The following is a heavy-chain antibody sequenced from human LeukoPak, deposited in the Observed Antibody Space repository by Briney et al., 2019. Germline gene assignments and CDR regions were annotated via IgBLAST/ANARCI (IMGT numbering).Heavy chain of an antibody. CDR1: GFTFSSYW. D-gene: IGHD2-2*01. V-gene: IGHV3-7*01. J-gene: IGHJ3*02. CDR2: IKQDGSEK. Sequence: GGSLRLSCAASGFTFSSYWMSWVRQAPGKGLEWVANIKQDGSEKYYVDSVKGRFTISRDNAKNSLYLQMNSLRAEDTAVYYCARERSTSPKGAFDIWGQGTMVTVSS. CDR3: ARERSTSPKGAFDI.